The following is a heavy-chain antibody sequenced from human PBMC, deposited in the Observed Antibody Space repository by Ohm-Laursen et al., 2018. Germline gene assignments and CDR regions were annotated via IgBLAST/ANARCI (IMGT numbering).Heavy chain of an antibody. V-gene: IGHV4-59*08. D-gene: IGHD4-17*01. CDR3: ARVPVYGDPRFDY. CDR1: GGSISSYY. J-gene: IGHJ4*02. CDR2: IYYSGST. Sequence: PGTLSLTCTVSGGSISSYYWSWIRQPPGKGLEWIGYIYYSGSTNYNPSLKSRVTISVDTSKNQFSLKLSSVTAADTAVYYCARVPVYGDPRFDYWGQGTLVTVSS.